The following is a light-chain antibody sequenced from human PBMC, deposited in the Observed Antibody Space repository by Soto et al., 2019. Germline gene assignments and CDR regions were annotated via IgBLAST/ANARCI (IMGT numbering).Light chain of an antibody. CDR1: QSTSSY. Sequence: DIQMTHPPSTLSASVGDRVTITCRASQSTSSYLAWYQQKPGKAPKLLIYQASSLENGVPSRFSGSGSGTEFSLTISSLQPDDFATYYCQQYSSHSTFGQGTKVDIK. CDR2: QAS. V-gene: IGKV1-5*03. CDR3: QQYSSHST. J-gene: IGKJ1*01.